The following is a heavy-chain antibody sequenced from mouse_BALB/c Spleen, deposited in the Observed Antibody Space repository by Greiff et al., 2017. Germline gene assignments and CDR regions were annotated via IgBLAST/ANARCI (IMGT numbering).Heavy chain of an antibody. CDR1: GFNIKDYY. J-gene: IGHJ1*01. Sequence: VQLQQSGAELVRSGASVKLSCTASGFNIKDYYMHWVKQRPEQGLEWIGWIDPENGDTEYAPKFQGKATMTDDTSSNTAYLQLSSLTSEDTAVYYCNAQYYGSSYSWYFDVWGAGTTVTVSS. CDR3: NAQYYGSSYSWYFDV. CDR2: IDPENGDT. D-gene: IGHD1-1*01. V-gene: IGHV14-4*02.